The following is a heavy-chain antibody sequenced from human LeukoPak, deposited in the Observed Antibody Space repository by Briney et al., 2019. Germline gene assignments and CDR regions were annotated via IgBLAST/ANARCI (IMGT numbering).Heavy chain of an antibody. Sequence: RSETLSLTCAVYGGSFSGYYWSWIRQPPGKGLEWIGEINHSGSTNYNPSLKSRVTISVDTSKNQFSLKLSSVTAADTAVYYCARVYCSSTSCYGDYWGQGTLVTVSS. CDR2: INHSGST. CDR1: GGSFSGYY. J-gene: IGHJ4*02. CDR3: ARVYCSSTSCYGDY. V-gene: IGHV4-34*01. D-gene: IGHD2-2*01.